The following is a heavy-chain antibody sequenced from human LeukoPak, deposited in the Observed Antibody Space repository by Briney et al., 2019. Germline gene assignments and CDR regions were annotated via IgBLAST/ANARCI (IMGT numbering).Heavy chain of an antibody. D-gene: IGHD1-26*01. CDR3: AKNGQSGFSFDP. CDR1: GESFSGHY. CDR2: SGESGGT. Sequence: SETLSLTCAVYGESFSGHYWSWIRQSPGKGLEWIGESGESGGTKFNPSLKSRVSISADTSKNQFSLKLRSVTAADTAVYYCAKNGQSGFSFDPWGQGTLVTVSS. V-gene: IGHV4-34*01. J-gene: IGHJ5*02.